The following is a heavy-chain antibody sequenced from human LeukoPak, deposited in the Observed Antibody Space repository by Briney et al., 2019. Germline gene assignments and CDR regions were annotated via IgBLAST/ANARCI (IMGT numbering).Heavy chain of an antibody. J-gene: IGHJ4*02. CDR3: ATPTYSSGWYRAS. CDR1: GFTFSSYS. CDR2: ISSSSSYI. V-gene: IGHV3-21*01. D-gene: IGHD6-19*01. Sequence: PGGSLRLSCAASGFTFSSYSMNWVRQAPGKGLEWVSSISSSSSYIYYADSVKGRFTISRDNAKNSLYLQMNSLRAEDTAVYYCATPTYSSGWYRASWGQGTLVTVSS.